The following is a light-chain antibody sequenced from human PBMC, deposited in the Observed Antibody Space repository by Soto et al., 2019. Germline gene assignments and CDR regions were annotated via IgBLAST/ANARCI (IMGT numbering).Light chain of an antibody. CDR1: QSVSSN. J-gene: IGKJ5*01. CDR3: QKYNNWPIN. CDR2: GAS. V-gene: IGKV3-15*01. Sequence: EVVLTQSPATLSVCPGQTSTIPCGASQSVSSNLAWYQQKPGQAPRLLIYGASTRATGIPARFSGSGSGTESTLTISSLQSEDFAVYYCQKYNNWPINFGQGTRLAIK.